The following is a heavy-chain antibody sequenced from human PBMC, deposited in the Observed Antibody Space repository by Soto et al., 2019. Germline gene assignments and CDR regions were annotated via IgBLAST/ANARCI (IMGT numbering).Heavy chain of an antibody. Sequence: SETLSLTCTVSGGSISSGGYYWSWIRQHPGKGLEWIGYIYYSGSTYYNPSLKSRVTISVDTSKNQFSLKLSSVTAADTAVYYCARTGSTIFGVVPSYFDYWGQGTLVTVSS. D-gene: IGHD3-3*01. V-gene: IGHV4-31*03. CDR2: IYYSGST. J-gene: IGHJ4*02. CDR1: GGSISSGGYY. CDR3: ARTGSTIFGVVPSYFDY.